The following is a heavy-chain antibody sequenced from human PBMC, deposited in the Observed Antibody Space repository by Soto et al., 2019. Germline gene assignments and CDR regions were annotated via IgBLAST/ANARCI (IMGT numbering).Heavy chain of an antibody. D-gene: IGHD3-22*01. CDR2: IVVGSGNT. J-gene: IGHJ4*02. CDR3: AALYDSSGLPIDY. V-gene: IGHV1-58*01. CDR1: GFTFTSSA. Sequence: SLKVSCNASGFTFTSSAVQWVRQARGQRLEWIGWIVVGSGNTNYAQKFQERVTITRDMSTSTAYMELSSLRSEDTAVYYCAALYDSSGLPIDYWGQGTLVTVSS.